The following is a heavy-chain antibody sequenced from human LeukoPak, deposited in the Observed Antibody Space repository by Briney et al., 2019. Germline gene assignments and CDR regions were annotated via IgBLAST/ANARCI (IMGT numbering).Heavy chain of an antibody. D-gene: IGHD4-17*01. V-gene: IGHV3-53*01. Sequence: SGGSLRLSCAASGFTVSSNYMSWVGQAPGKGLEWVSVIYSGGSTYYADSVKGRFTISRDNSKNTLYLQMNSLRAEDTAVYYCARNSGDYAFDYWGQGTLVTVSS. CDR1: GFTVSSNY. CDR2: IYSGGST. CDR3: ARNSGDYAFDY. J-gene: IGHJ4*02.